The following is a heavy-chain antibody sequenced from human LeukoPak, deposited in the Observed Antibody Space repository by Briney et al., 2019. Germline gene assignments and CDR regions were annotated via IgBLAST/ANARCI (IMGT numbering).Heavy chain of an antibody. D-gene: IGHD5-24*01. V-gene: IGHV6-1*01. J-gene: IGHJ3*01. Sequence: SHTLSLTCAISGDHISGTTVAWKGVRLPPSRRLEWLGRTLHRYKWLFDYAPSVKGRLIINPDTSKNQFSLQLESVTPEDTALYYCTRGPDNLLHGRAFDFWGQGTMVTVSS. CDR1: GDHISGTTVA. CDR2: TLHRYKWLF. CDR3: TRGPDNLLHGRAFDF.